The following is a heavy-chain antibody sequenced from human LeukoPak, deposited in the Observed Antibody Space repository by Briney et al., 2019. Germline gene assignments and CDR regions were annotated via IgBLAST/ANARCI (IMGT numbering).Heavy chain of an antibody. CDR3: ARVEGEYGSGSYYNAPSGY. CDR1: GYTFTSSD. CDR2: MNPNSGNT. Sequence: ASVKVSCKASGYTFTSSDINWVRQATGQGLEWRGWMNPNSGNTGYAQKFQGRVTMTRNTSISTAYMELSSLRSEDTAVYYCARVEGEYGSGSYYNAPSGYWGQGTLVTVSS. J-gene: IGHJ4*02. V-gene: IGHV1-8*01. D-gene: IGHD3-10*01.